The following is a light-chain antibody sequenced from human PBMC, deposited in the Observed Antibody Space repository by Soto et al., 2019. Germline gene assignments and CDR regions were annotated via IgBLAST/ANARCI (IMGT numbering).Light chain of an antibody. Sequence: EIVMTQSPATLSVSPGERVTLSCRASQSVRNGYLAWYQQKVGQAPRLLIYDASSRATGIPDRFSGGGSGTDFTLTISRLEPEDFAVYYCQQYKNWPLFGQGTRLEIK. V-gene: IGKV3D-20*02. J-gene: IGKJ5*01. CDR2: DAS. CDR1: QSVRNGY. CDR3: QQYKNWPL.